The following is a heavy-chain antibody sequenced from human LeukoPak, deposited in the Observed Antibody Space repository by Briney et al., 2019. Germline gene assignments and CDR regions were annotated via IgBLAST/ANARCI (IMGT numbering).Heavy chain of an antibody. CDR3: AREYSNTWFDY. J-gene: IGHJ4*02. Sequence: APVKVSCKASGYTFTGYYMHWVRLAPGQGLEWMGWINPNSGGTNYAQKFQGWVTMTRDTSISTAYMELSRLRSDDTAVYYCAREYSNTWFDYWGQGTLVTVSS. CDR1: GYTFTGYY. V-gene: IGHV1-2*04. D-gene: IGHD6-13*01. CDR2: INPNSGGT.